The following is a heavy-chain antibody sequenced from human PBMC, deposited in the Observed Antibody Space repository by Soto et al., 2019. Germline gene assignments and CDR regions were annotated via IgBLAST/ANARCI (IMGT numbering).Heavy chain of an antibody. CDR2: IHHSGST. D-gene: IGHD1-26*01. V-gene: IGHV4-4*02. J-gene: IGHJ4*02. CDR1: GASISSTSSGDW. Sequence: QVQLQESGPGLVKPSGTLSLTCTVSGASISSTSSGDWWSWVRQPPGKGLEWIGEIHHSGSTNYNPSLKSRVTMSVDKSKNQFSLRLSSVTAADTAVYYCAKMVGATLVDYWGQGTPVTGSS. CDR3: AKMVGATLVDY.